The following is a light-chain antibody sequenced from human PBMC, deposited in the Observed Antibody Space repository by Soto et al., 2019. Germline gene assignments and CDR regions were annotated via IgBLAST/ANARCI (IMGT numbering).Light chain of an antibody. Sequence: DIQVTQSPSSLSASIGDRVTISCRSSQPIGDSLHWYQQKSGSPPKLLIYTASTLHTGVPFRFAGSGSGSDFTLTITDLQPEDSATYYCQQGYDRPLTFGQGTKLEI. V-gene: IGKV1-39*01. CDR3: QQGYDRPLT. CDR2: TAS. CDR1: QPIGDS. J-gene: IGKJ2*01.